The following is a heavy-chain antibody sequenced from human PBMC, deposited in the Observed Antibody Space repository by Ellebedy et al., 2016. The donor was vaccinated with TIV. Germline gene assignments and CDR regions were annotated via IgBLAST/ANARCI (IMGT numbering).Heavy chain of an antibody. D-gene: IGHD6-19*01. CDR3: ARAGPAGYYFDY. J-gene: IGHJ4*02. V-gene: IGHV1-69*13. CDR2: IIPIFGTA. CDR1: GGTFSSYA. Sequence: SVKVSXXASGGTFSSYAISWVRQAPGQGLEWMGGIIPIFGTANYAQKFQGRVTITADESTSTAYMELSSLRSEDTAVYYCARAGPAGYYFDYWGQGTLVTVSS.